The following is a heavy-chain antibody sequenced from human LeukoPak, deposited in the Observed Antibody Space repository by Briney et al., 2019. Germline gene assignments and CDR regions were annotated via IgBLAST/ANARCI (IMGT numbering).Heavy chain of an antibody. CDR3: ARPGYSSGWFGY. V-gene: IGHV4-39*07. CDR2: IYYSGST. CDR1: GGSISSSSYY. D-gene: IGHD6-19*01. Sequence: PSETLSLTCTVSGGSISSSSYYWGWIRQPPGTGLEWIGSIYYSGSTYYNPSLKSRVTISVDTSKNQFSLKLSSVTAADTAVYYCARPGYSSGWFGYWGQGTLVTVSS. J-gene: IGHJ5*01.